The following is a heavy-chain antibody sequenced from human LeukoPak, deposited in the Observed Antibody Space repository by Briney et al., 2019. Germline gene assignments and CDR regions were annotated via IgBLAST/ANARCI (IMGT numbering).Heavy chain of an antibody. CDR2: IYYSGST. J-gene: IGHJ4*02. CDR3: ARGGTWFGELPVDY. D-gene: IGHD3-10*01. CDR1: GGSISSSSYY. V-gene: IGHV4-39*07. Sequence: SETLSLTCTVSGGSISSSSYYWGWIRQPPGKGLEWIGSIYYSGSTYYNPSLKSRVTISVDTSKNQFSLKLSSVTAADTAVYYCARGGTWFGELPVDYWGQGTLVTVSS.